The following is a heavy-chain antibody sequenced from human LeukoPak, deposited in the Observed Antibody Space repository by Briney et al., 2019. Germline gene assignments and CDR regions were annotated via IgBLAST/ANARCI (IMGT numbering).Heavy chain of an antibody. J-gene: IGHJ6*02. CDR3: AGDYGEYYYGMDV. Sequence: GTSLRLSCAASGFTFNTYGMHWVRQAPGKGLEWVAVIWYDGSNKYYADSVKGRFTISRDNSKNTLYLQMNSLRAEDTAVYYCAGDYGEYYYGMDVWGQGTTVTVSS. CDR2: IWYDGSNK. V-gene: IGHV3-33*01. D-gene: IGHD4-17*01. CDR1: GFTFNTYG.